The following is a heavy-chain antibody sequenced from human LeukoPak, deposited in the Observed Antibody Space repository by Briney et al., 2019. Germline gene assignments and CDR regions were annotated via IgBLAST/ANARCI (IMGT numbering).Heavy chain of an antibody. Sequence: GGSLRLSCAASGFTFSSYAMSWVRQAPGKGLEWVSTISGSGGSTYYADSVKGRFTISRDNAKNSLYLQMNSLRAEDTAVYYCARVTGSGWDLYYYGMDVWGQGTTVTVSS. D-gene: IGHD6-19*01. V-gene: IGHV3-23*01. CDR2: ISGSGGST. J-gene: IGHJ6*02. CDR1: GFTFSSYA. CDR3: ARVTGSGWDLYYYGMDV.